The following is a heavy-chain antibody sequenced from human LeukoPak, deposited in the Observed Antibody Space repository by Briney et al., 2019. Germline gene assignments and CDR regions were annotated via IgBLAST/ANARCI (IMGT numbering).Heavy chain of an antibody. CDR3: VRDNNGDY. J-gene: IGHJ4*02. V-gene: IGHV3-48*04. CDR1: EFTFRSYS. D-gene: IGHD1/OR15-1a*01. Sequence: GGSLRLSCAASEFTFRSYSMNWVRQAPGKGLEWVSYISSSSSTIYYADSVKGRFTISRDNAKNSLYLQMNSLRVEDTAMYYCVRDNNGDYWGQGTLVTVSS. CDR2: ISSSSSTI.